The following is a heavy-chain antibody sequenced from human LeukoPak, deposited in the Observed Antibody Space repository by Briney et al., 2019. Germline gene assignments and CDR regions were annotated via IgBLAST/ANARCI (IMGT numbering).Heavy chain of an antibody. CDR3: APRVVGSAPFDY. Sequence: GGSLRLSCAASAFSFSNYNMNWVRQAPGKGLEWVSAISGSTGRTYYADSVKGRFTISRDNSKNTLYLQMNNLRAEDTAVYYCAPRVVGSAPFDYWGQGTLVTVSS. CDR2: ISGSTGRT. D-gene: IGHD2-15*01. V-gene: IGHV3-23*01. CDR1: AFSFSNYN. J-gene: IGHJ4*02.